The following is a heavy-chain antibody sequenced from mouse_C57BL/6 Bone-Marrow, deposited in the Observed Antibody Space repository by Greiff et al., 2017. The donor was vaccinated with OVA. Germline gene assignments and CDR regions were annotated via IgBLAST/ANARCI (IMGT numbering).Heavy chain of an antibody. V-gene: IGHV14-2*01. CDR3: ARSLMITRKYFDY. CDR1: GYAFSSSW. D-gene: IGHD2-4*01. Sequence: VQLKESGPELVKPGASVKISCKASGYAFSSSWMHWVKQRTEQGLEWIGRIDPEDGETKYAPKFQGKATITADTSSNTAYLQLSSLTSEDTAVYYCARSLMITRKYFDYWGQGTTLTVSS. CDR2: IDPEDGET. J-gene: IGHJ2*01.